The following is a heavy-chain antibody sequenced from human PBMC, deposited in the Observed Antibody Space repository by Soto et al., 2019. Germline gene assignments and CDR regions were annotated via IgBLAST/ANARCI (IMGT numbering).Heavy chain of an antibody. V-gene: IGHV3-30*18. J-gene: IGHJ4*02. CDR2: ISYDGSNK. Sequence: PGGSLRLSCAASGFTFSIYGMHWVRQAPGKGLEWVAVISYDGSNKYYADSVKGRLTISSDNSKNTLYLQMNSLRAEDTAVYYCAKARNSYNWNYHYFDYWGQGTRVTGSS. CDR1: GFTFSIYG. D-gene: IGHD1-7*01. CDR3: AKARNSYNWNYHYFDY.